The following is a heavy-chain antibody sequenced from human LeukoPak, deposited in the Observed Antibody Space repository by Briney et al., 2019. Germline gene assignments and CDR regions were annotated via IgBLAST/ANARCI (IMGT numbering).Heavy chain of an antibody. V-gene: IGHV3-64D*06. Sequence: GGSLRLSCAASGFTFSSYAMYWVRQAPGKGLEYVSAISSDGGSTYYADSVKGRFIISRDNSKNTVSLQMSSLRDEDTAVYYCAYSDFDYWGQGTLVTVSS. CDR1: GFTFSSYA. CDR2: ISSDGGST. D-gene: IGHD2-15*01. J-gene: IGHJ4*02. CDR3: AYSDFDY.